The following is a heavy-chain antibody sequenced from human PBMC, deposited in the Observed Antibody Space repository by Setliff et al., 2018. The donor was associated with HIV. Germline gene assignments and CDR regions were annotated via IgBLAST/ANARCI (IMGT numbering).Heavy chain of an antibody. J-gene: IGHJ4*02. V-gene: IGHV3-21*01. CDR1: GFTFSSYE. CDR3: AKDTSPSYDFWSGFDY. D-gene: IGHD3-3*01. CDR2: ISSSSSYI. Sequence: PGGSLRLSCAASGFTFSSYEMNWVRQAPGKGLEWVSSISSSSSYIYYADSVKGRFTISRDNAKNSLYLQMNSLRAEDTAVYYCAKDTSPSYDFWSGFDYWGQGTLVTVSS.